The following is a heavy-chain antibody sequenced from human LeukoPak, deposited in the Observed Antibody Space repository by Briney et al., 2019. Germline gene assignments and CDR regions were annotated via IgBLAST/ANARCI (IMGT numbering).Heavy chain of an antibody. D-gene: IGHD1-26*01. J-gene: IGHJ6*02. CDR3: ARLGANYYYYGMDV. V-gene: IGHV1-18*01. CDR2: ISAYNGST. CDR1: GYTFTSYG. Sequence: ASVKVSCKASGYTFTSYGISWVRQAPGQGLEWMGWISAYNGSTNYAQKLQGRVTMTTDTSTSTAYMELRSLRSDDTAVYYCARLGANYYYYGMDVWGQGTTVTVSS.